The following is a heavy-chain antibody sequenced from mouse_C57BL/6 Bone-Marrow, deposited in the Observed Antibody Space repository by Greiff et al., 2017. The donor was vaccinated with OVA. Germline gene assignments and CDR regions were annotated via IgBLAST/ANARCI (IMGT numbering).Heavy chain of an antibody. Sequence: EVQLQQSGTVLARPGASVKMSCKTSGYTFTSYWMHWVKQRPGQGLEWIGAIYPGNSGTSYNQKFKGKAKLTAVTSASTAYMELSSLTNEDSAVYYCYLSTTVVAPYAMDYWGQGTSVTVSS. V-gene: IGHV1-5*01. CDR1: GYTFTSYW. D-gene: IGHD1-1*01. J-gene: IGHJ4*01. CDR2: IYPGNSGT. CDR3: YLSTTVVAPYAMDY.